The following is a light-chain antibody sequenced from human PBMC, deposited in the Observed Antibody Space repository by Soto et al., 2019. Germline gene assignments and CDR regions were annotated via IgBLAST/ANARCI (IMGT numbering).Light chain of an antibody. V-gene: IGKV3-15*01. CDR2: RTS. Sequence: EVVLTQSPATLSVSPGERAIVSCRASQDISINFAWYQQKPGQAPRRLIYRTSTRATDIPARFSGSGSGTEFTLTISSLQSEDFAAYSCQQYHKWPITFGQGTRLEI. CDR3: QQYHKWPIT. CDR1: QDISIN. J-gene: IGKJ5*01.